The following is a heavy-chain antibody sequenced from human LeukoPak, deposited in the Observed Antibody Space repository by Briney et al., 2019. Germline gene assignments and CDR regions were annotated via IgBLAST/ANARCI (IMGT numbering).Heavy chain of an antibody. CDR2: INPNSGGT. V-gene: IGHV1-2*02. J-gene: IGHJ5*02. Sequence: ASVKVSCKASGYTFTGYYMHWVRQAPGQGLEWMGWINPNSGGTNYAQKFQGRVTMTRDTSISTAYTELSRLRSDDTAVYYCARTDTMVRGVITTFDPWGQGTLVTVSS. CDR1: GYTFTGYY. D-gene: IGHD3-10*01. CDR3: ARTDTMVRGVITTFDP.